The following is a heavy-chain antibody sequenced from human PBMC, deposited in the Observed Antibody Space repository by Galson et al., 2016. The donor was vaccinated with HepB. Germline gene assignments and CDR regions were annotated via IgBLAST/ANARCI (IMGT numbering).Heavy chain of an antibody. D-gene: IGHD3-3*01. Sequence: CAISGDSVSSNSAAWSWIRQSPSRGLEWLGRTYYRSKWFHDYAVSVRSRMNINPDPSKNTLYLQMDSLSGEDAATYYCAKEGGPGYYDFWSGRPAYFDSWGQGTLVTVSA. J-gene: IGHJ4*02. CDR3: AKEGGPGYYDFWSGRPAYFDS. CDR1: GDSVSSNSAA. V-gene: IGHV6-1*01. CDR2: TYYRSKWFH.